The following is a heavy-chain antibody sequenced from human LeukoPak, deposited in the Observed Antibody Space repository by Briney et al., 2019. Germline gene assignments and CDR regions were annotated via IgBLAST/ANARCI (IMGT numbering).Heavy chain of an antibody. Sequence: GGSLRLSCAASGFTFSGYWMSWVRQAPGKGLEWVANIKQDGGERYYVDSVKGRFTISRDNAKNSLYLQMNSLRAEDTAVYFCAMIEQVISNVEGGYWGQGTLVTVSS. CDR3: AMIEQVISNVEGGY. D-gene: IGHD5-24*01. CDR2: IKQDGGER. V-gene: IGHV3-7*01. J-gene: IGHJ4*02. CDR1: GFTFSGYW.